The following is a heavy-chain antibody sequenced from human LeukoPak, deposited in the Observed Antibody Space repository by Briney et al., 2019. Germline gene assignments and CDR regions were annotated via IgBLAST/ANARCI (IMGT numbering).Heavy chain of an antibody. CDR3: SLGAPEYYYMDV. CDR1: GYTFTSYY. Sequence: ASVKVSCKASGYTFTSYYMHWVRQAPGQGLEWMGIINPSGGSTSYAQKFQGRVTMTRDMSTSTVYMGLSSLRSEDTAVYYCSLGAPEYYYMDVWGKGTTVTVSS. V-gene: IGHV1-46*01. J-gene: IGHJ6*03. CDR2: INPSGGST.